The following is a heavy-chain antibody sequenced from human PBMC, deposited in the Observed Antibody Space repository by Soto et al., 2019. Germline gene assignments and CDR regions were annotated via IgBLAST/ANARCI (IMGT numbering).Heavy chain of an antibody. D-gene: IGHD1-1*01. CDR2: IYSGGST. CDR3: ARENPDDAKHDP. J-gene: IGHJ5*02. CDR1: GFTVSSNY. Sequence: EVQLVESGGGLIQPGGSLRLSCAASGFTVSSNYMSWVRQAPGKGLEWVSVIYSGGSTYYADSVKGRFSISRDNSKNTLYLQMNSLRAQDTAVYYCARENPDDAKHDPWGQGTLVTVSS. V-gene: IGHV3-53*01.